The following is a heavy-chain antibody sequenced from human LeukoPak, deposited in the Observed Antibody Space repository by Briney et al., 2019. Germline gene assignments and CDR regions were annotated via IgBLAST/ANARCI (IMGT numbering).Heavy chain of an antibody. V-gene: IGHV3-23*01. Sequence: GGSLRLSCAASGFTFSSYAMSWVRQAPGKGLEWVSAISGSGGSTYYADSVKGRFTISRDNSKNTLYPQMNSLRAEDTAIYYCAKDISSTWHYWYFDLWGRGTLVTVSS. D-gene: IGHD6-13*01. J-gene: IGHJ2*01. CDR2: ISGSGGST. CDR3: AKDISSTWHYWYFDL. CDR1: GFTFSSYA.